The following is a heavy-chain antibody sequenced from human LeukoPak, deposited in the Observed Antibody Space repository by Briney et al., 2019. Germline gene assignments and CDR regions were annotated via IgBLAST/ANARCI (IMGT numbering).Heavy chain of an antibody. Sequence: GGSLRLSCAASGFTFSSYSMTWVRQAPGKGLDWVANIKQDGSEKYYVDSVKCRFTISRDNTKNSLYLQMNSLRAEDTAVYYCARGVYRNIEYYYYMDVWGKGTTVTVSS. D-gene: IGHD1-14*01. J-gene: IGHJ6*03. V-gene: IGHV3-7*01. CDR1: GFTFSSYS. CDR2: IKQDGSEK. CDR3: ARGVYRNIEYYYYMDV.